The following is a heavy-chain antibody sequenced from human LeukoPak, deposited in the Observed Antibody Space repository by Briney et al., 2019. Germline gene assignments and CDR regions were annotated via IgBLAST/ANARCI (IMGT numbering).Heavy chain of an antibody. CDR3: ARGRITIFGVVITTDAFDT. V-gene: IGHV4-4*07. CDR2: IYTSGST. Sequence: SETLSLTCTVSGGSISSYYWSWIRQPAGKGLEWIGRIYTSGSTNYNPSLKSRVTMSVDTSKNQFSLKLSSVTAADTAVYYCARGRITIFGVVITTDAFDTWGQGTMVTVSS. J-gene: IGHJ3*02. CDR1: GGSISSYY. D-gene: IGHD3-3*01.